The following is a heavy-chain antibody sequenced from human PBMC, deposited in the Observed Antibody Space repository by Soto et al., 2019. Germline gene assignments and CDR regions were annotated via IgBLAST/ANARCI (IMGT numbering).Heavy chain of an antibody. CDR3: ARPSGYYDTSGYYGAFYYYGMDV. D-gene: IGHD3-22*01. V-gene: IGHV3-48*02. Sequence: GSLRLSGXASGFTFSGYDMNWVRQAPGKGLEWISYISSSSSTIYYADSVKGRFTISRDNAENSLFPQMNSLRDDDTAVYYCARPSGYYDTSGYYGAFYYYGMDVWGQGTTVTVSS. CDR1: GFTFSGYD. J-gene: IGHJ6*02. CDR2: ISSSSSTI.